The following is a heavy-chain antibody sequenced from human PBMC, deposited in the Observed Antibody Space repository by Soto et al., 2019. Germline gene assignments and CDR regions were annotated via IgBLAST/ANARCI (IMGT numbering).Heavy chain of an antibody. Sequence: GGSLRLCCAASGFTFSSYAMSWVRQAPGKGLEWVSAISGSGGSTYYADSVKGRFTISRDNSKNTLYLQMNSLRAEDTAVYYCAKDPLGYSSGWYDYWGQGTLVTVSS. D-gene: IGHD6-19*01. V-gene: IGHV3-23*01. J-gene: IGHJ4*02. CDR1: GFTFSSYA. CDR2: ISGSGGST. CDR3: AKDPLGYSSGWYDY.